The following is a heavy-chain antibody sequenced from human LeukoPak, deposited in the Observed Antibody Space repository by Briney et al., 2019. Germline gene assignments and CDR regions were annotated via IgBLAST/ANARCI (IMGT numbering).Heavy chain of an antibody. V-gene: IGHV4-34*01. CDR3: ARGQYSSGWYEGQYYYYGMDV. CDR1: GGSFSGYY. Sequence: ASETLSLTCAVYGGSFSGYYWSWIRQPPGKGLEWIGEINHSGSTNYNPSLKSRVTISVDTSKNQFSLKLSSVTAADTAVYYCARGQYSSGWYEGQYYYYGMDVWGQGTTVTVSS. CDR2: INHSGST. J-gene: IGHJ6*02. D-gene: IGHD6-19*01.